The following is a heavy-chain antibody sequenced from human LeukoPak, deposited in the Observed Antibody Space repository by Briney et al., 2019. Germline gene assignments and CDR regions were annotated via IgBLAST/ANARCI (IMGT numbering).Heavy chain of an antibody. J-gene: IGHJ4*02. CDR3: AKSDLWNYDPNFDY. CDR1: GFTFSSYG. CDR2: IRYDGSNK. Sequence: GGSLRLSCAASGFTFSSYGMHWVRQAPGKGLEWVAFIRYDGSNKYYADSVKGRFTISRDNSKNTLYLQMNSLRAEDTAVYYCAKSDLWNYDPNFDYWGQGTLVTVSS. D-gene: IGHD1-7*01. V-gene: IGHV3-30*02.